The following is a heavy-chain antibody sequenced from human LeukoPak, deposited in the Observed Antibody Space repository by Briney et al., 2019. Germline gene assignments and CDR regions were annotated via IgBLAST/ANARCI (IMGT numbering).Heavy chain of an antibody. CDR1: GDSISGSNYH. J-gene: IGHJ5*02. V-gene: IGHV4-39*07. CDR2: VHHTGRA. Sequence: SETLSLTCTVSGDSISGSNYHWGWIRQPPGKGLEWLGTVHHTGRAFYNPSLRGRTTVSVDTSKNQFSLKLTSVTAADTAVYYCAREPDAWGQGTLVTVSS. CDR3: AREPDA.